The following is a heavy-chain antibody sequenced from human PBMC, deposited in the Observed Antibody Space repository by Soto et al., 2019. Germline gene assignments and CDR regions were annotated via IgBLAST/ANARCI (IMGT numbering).Heavy chain of an antibody. CDR1: GYTFTSYG. V-gene: IGHV1-18*01. CDR2: ISAYNGNT. CDR3: ARPAEMAERVGYYIDY. Sequence: QVQLVQSGAEVKKPGASVKVSCKASGYTFTSYGISWVRQAPGQGLEWMGWISAYNGNTNYAQKLQGRVTMTTDTYTSTAFMVLRSLRSHDTAVCYRARPAEMAERVGYYIDYWGQGTLVTVSS. J-gene: IGHJ4*02. D-gene: IGHD2-2*01.